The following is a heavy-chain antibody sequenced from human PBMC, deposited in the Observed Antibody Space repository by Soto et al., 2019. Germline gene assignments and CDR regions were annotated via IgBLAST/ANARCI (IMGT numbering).Heavy chain of an antibody. V-gene: IGHV4-59*01. J-gene: IGHJ4*02. CDR3: AIVTAVAGY. D-gene: IGHD2-15*01. Sequence: SETLSLTCSVSGDSISRYYWSWIRQPPGKGLEWIGYIYYSGSTNYNPSLRSRVTISVDTSKNQFSLKLSSVTAADTAVYYCAIVTAVAGYWGQGTLVTVSS. CDR1: GDSISRYY. CDR2: IYYSGST.